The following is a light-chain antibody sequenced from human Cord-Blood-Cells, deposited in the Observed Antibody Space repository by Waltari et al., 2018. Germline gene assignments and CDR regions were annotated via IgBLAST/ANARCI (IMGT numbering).Light chain of an antibody. CDR1: QSISSY. CDR2: AAS. CDR3: QQSYSTPLT. Sequence: DIQMTQSPSSLSASVGDRVPITCRASQSISSYLNWYQQKPGKAPKLLIYAASSLQSGVPSRFSGSGSGTDFTLTISSLQPEEFATYYCQQSYSTPLTFGGGTKVEIK. V-gene: IGKV1-39*01. J-gene: IGKJ4*01.